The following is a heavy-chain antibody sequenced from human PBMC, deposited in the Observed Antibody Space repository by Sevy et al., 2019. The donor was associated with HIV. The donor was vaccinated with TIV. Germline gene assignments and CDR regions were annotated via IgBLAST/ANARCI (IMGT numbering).Heavy chain of an antibody. CDR1: GFTFSSYV. V-gene: IGHV3-30*04. CDR3: ARDLVGATSD. Sequence: GGSLRLSCAASGFTFSSYVMHWVRQVPGKGLEWVALIWDDGSDKYYADSVKGRFTISRDNSKNMLYLQMNSLRPEDTAVYYCARDLVGATSDWGQGTLVTVSS. J-gene: IGHJ4*02. CDR2: IWDDGSDK. D-gene: IGHD1-26*01.